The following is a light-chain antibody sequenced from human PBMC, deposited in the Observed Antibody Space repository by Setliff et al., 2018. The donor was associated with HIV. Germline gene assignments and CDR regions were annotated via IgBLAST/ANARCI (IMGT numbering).Light chain of an antibody. CDR2: DVT. CDR1: SSDVGGYNF. V-gene: IGLV2-14*03. CDR3: SSYTSRNTYV. Sequence: QSVLTQPASVSGSPGQSVTISCTGTSSDVGGYNFVSWYQQHPGKTPELLIYDVTNRPSGVSDRFSGSKSGNTASLTISGLQPEDEADYYCSSYTSRNTYVFGTGTKVTVL. J-gene: IGLJ1*01.